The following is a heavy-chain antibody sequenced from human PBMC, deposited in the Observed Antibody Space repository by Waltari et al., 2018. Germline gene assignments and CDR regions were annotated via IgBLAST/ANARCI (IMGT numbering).Heavy chain of an antibody. J-gene: IGHJ4*02. Sequence: QVQLVESGGGVVQPGRSLRLSCAASGFTFSSYAMHWVRQAPGKGLEWVAVRAYDGSNKYYADYVKGRFTISRDNSKNTLYLQMNSLRAEDTAVYYCARARGAVAGTRFDYWGQGTLVTVSS. CDR1: GFTFSSYA. CDR2: RAYDGSNK. V-gene: IGHV3-30-3*01. CDR3: ARARGAVAGTRFDY. D-gene: IGHD6-19*01.